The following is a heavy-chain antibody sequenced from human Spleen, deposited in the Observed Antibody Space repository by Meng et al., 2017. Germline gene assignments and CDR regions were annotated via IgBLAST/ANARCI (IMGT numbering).Heavy chain of an antibody. D-gene: IGHD3-22*01. J-gene: IGHJ4*02. CDR2: IWYDGTNK. Sequence: GGSLRLSCAASGFTFSNYGMHWVRQAPGKGLEWVATIWYDGTNKYYADSVKGRITISRDNSKNTLYLQMNSLRAEDTAVYYCASLSSDNSDYLPFDYWGQGTLVIVSS. V-gene: IGHV3-33*01. CDR3: ASLSSDNSDYLPFDY. CDR1: GFTFSNYG.